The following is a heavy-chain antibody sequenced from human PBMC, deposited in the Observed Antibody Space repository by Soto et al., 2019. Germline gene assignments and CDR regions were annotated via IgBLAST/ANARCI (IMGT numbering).Heavy chain of an antibody. CDR1: GYTFTGYY. Sequence: ASVKVSCKASGYTFTGYYMHWVRQAPGQGLEWMGWINPNSGGTNYAQKFQGWVTMTRDTSISTAYMELSRLRSDDTAVYYCARAGITGTRYYYGMDVWGQGTTVTVSS. D-gene: IGHD1-20*01. CDR2: INPNSGGT. J-gene: IGHJ6*02. V-gene: IGHV1-2*04. CDR3: ARAGITGTRYYYGMDV.